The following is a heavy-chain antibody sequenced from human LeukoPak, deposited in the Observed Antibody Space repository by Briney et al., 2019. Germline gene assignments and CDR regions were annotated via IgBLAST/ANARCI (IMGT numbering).Heavy chain of an antibody. CDR3: ARDLVAGSPDFFDY. V-gene: IGHV3-30-3*01. Sequence: GGSLRLSCAASGFTFSSSPMHWLRQAPGQGLEWVAVLSYDGSIKSYADSVKGRFTISRDTSKNTLYLQMNSLRAEDTAVYYCARDLVAGSPDFFDYWGQGTLVTVSS. D-gene: IGHD6-19*01. CDR2: LSYDGSIK. CDR1: GFTFSSSP. J-gene: IGHJ4*02.